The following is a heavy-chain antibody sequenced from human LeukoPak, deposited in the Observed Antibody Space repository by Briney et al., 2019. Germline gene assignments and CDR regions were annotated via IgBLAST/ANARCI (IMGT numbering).Heavy chain of an antibody. Sequence: ASVKVSFKASGYTFTAYYMQWVRQAPGQGLEWMGIINPSGGSTSYAQKFQGRVTMTRDTSTSTVYMELSSLRSEDTAVYYCASPGEKDYYFDYWGQGTLVTVSS. CDR2: INPSGGST. D-gene: IGHD3-16*01. V-gene: IGHV1-46*01. J-gene: IGHJ4*02. CDR1: GYTFTAYY. CDR3: ASPGEKDYYFDY.